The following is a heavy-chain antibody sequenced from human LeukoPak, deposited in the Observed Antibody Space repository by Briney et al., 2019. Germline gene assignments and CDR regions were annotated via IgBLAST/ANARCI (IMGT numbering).Heavy chain of an antibody. D-gene: IGHD6-19*01. Sequence: SGPALVKPTQTLTLTCTFSGFSLSTSGMCVSWIRQPPGKALEWLALIDWDDDKYYSTSLKTRLTISKDTSKNQVVLTMTNMDPVDTATYYCARILGYSSGWYAFDYWGQGTLVTVSS. V-gene: IGHV2-70*01. J-gene: IGHJ4*02. CDR1: GFSLSTSGMC. CDR2: IDWDDDK. CDR3: ARILGYSSGWYAFDY.